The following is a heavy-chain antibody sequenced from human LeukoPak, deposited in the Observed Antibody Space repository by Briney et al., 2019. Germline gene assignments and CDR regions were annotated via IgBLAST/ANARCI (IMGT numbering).Heavy chain of an antibody. Sequence: PGGSLRLSCAASGFTFSSYGMHWVRQAPGKGLEWVAVISYDGSNKYYADSVKGRFTISRDNSKNTLYLQMNSLRAEDTAVYYCAKAAVGATTYYYYYMDVWGKGTTVTVSS. D-gene: IGHD1-26*01. CDR2: ISYDGSNK. J-gene: IGHJ6*03. V-gene: IGHV3-30*18. CDR3: AKAAVGATTYYYYYMDV. CDR1: GFTFSSYG.